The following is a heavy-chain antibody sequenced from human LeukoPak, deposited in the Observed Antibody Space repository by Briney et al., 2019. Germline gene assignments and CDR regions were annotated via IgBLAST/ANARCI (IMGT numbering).Heavy chain of an antibody. D-gene: IGHD1-7*01. CDR2: ISGSGGST. J-gene: IGHJ4*02. V-gene: IGHV3-23*01. CDR1: GFTFSSYA. Sequence: GGSLRLSCAASGFTFSSYAMSWVRQAPGKGLEGVSAISGSGGSTYYADSVKGRFTISRDNSKNTLYLQMNSLRAEDTAVYYCAKDLLYNWNYGGYFDYWGQGTLVTVSS. CDR3: AKDLLYNWNYGGYFDY.